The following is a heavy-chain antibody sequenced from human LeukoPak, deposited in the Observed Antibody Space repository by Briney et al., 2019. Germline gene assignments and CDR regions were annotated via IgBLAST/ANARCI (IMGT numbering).Heavy chain of an antibody. Sequence: AGGSLRLSCAASGFTFSSYAMSWVRQAPGKGLEWVSAISGSGGSTYYADSVKGRFTISRDNSKNTLYLQVNSLRAEDTAVYYCAKFRNYYDSSSYYWGQGTLVTVSS. V-gene: IGHV3-23*01. CDR3: AKFRNYYDSSSYY. CDR2: ISGSGGST. D-gene: IGHD3-22*01. J-gene: IGHJ4*02. CDR1: GFTFSSYA.